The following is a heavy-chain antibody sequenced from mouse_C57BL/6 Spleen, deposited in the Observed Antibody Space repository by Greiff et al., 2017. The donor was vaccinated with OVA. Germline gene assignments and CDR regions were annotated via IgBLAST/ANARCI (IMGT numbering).Heavy chain of an antibody. CDR3: TREGSGSSPFAD. D-gene: IGHD1-1*01. J-gene: IGHJ3*01. CDR1: GYTFTSYW. V-gene: IGHV1-5*01. Sequence: VQLQQSGTVLARPGASVKMSCKTSGYTFTSYWMHWVKQRPGQGLEWIGAIYPGNSDTSYNQKFKGKAKLTAVTSASTAYLELSSLTNEDSADYNCTREGSGSSPFADWGKGTLVTVSA. CDR2: IYPGNSDT.